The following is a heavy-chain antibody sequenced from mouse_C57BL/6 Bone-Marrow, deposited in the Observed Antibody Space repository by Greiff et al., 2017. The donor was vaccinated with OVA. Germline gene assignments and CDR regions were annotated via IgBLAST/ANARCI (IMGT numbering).Heavy chain of an antibody. J-gene: IGHJ4*01. CDR3: ATAFYYGNPYAMDY. CDR2: IDPEDGET. CDR1: GFNIKDYY. Sequence: VQLQQSGAELVKPGASVKLSCTASGFNIKDYYMHWVKQRPEQGLEWIGRIDPEDGETKYAPNFQGKAPITADTSSNTAYLQLSSLTSEDTAVYYCATAFYYGNPYAMDYWGQGTSVTVSS. D-gene: IGHD2-1*01. V-gene: IGHV14-2*01.